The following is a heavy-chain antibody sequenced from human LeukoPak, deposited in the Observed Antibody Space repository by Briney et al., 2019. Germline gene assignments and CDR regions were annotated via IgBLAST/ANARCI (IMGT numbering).Heavy chain of an antibody. CDR2: ISYDGSNK. CDR1: GFTFSSYA. D-gene: IGHD6-19*01. Sequence: GGSLRLSCAASGFTFSSYAMHWVRQAPGKGLEWVAVISYDGSNKYYADSVKGRFTISRDNSKNTLYLQMNSLRAEDTAIYYCAKDGLYSSDSGAPAWGQGTLVTVSS. CDR3: AKDGLYSSDSGAPA. J-gene: IGHJ4*02. V-gene: IGHV3-30-3*01.